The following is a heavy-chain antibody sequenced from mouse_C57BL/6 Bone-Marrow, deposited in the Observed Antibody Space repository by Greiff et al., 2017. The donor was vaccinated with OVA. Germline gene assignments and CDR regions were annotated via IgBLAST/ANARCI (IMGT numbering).Heavy chain of an antibody. CDR2: IWRGGST. Sequence: VKLQESGPGLVQPSQSLSITCTVSGFSLTSYGVHWVRQSPGKGLEWLGVIWRGGSTDYNAAFMSRLSITKDNSKSQVFFKMNSLQADDTAIYYCAKNWLLYYAMDYWGQGTSVTVSS. V-gene: IGHV2-5*01. CDR3: AKNWLLYYAMDY. J-gene: IGHJ4*01. CDR1: GFSLTSYG. D-gene: IGHD2-3*01.